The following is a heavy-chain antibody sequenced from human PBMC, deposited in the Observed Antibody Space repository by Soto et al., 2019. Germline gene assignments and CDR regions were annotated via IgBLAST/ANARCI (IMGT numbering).Heavy chain of an antibody. V-gene: IGHV3-15*01. Sequence: GGSLRLSCAASGFNLSHPWMTWVRQAAGKGLEWVGRIKSETDGGTADYAAPVKGRITISRDDSKNTVYLQMNSLKTEDTAVYYCTTGIYYDLLTGYHDVAYWGQGP. CDR2: IKSETDGGTA. D-gene: IGHD3-9*01. J-gene: IGHJ4*02. CDR1: GFNLSHPW. CDR3: TTGIYYDLLTGYHDVAY.